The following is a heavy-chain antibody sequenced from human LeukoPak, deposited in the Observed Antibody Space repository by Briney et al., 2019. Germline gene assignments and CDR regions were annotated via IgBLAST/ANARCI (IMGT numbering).Heavy chain of an antibody. CDR1: GFSFTSYH. V-gene: IGHV3-7*01. D-gene: IGHD5/OR15-5a*01. CDR3: ARVITVYNVYEEVAEYFQY. CDR2: IKQDGSEK. Sequence: GGSLRLSCAASGFSFTSYHMTWIREAPGKGLEWVANIKQDGSEKYYVDSVRGRFSISRDNSKNSLYLQMNSLRADDTAVYYCARVITVYNVYEEVAEYFQYWGQGTLVTVSS. J-gene: IGHJ1*01.